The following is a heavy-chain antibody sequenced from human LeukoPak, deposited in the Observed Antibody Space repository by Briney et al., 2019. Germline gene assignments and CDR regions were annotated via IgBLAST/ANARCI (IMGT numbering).Heavy chain of an antibody. J-gene: IGHJ4*02. CDR1: GGSISSYY. CDR3: ARESAYSSSSTGIDY. CDR2: IYYSGST. Sequence: KPSETSSLSCTVSGGSISSYYWSWIRQPPGKGLEWIGYIYYSGSTNYNPSLKSRVTISVDTSKNQFSLKLSSVTAADTAVYYCARESAYSSSSTGIDYWGQGTLVTVSS. V-gene: IGHV4-59*01. D-gene: IGHD6-6*01.